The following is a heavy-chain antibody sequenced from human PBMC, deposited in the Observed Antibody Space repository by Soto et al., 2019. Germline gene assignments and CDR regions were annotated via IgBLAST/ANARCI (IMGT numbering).Heavy chain of an antibody. J-gene: IGHJ3*02. CDR1: GYTFTSYD. CDR3: ARGDAWTDEAFDI. CDR2: MNPNSGNT. D-gene: IGHD5-12*01. V-gene: IGHV1-8*01. Sequence: ASVKVSCKTSGYTFTSYDINWVRQAPGQGLEWMGWMNPNSGNTGYAQKFQGRVTMTRNTSISTAYMELSSLRGEDTAVYYCARGDAWTDEAFDIWGQGTMVT.